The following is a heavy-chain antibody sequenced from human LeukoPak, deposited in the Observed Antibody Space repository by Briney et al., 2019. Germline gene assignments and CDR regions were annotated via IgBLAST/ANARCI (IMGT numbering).Heavy chain of an antibody. Sequence: SETLSLTCTVSGGSISSSTYYWGWIRQPPGKGLEWIGTIHYSGSTYYNPSLKSRVTISVDTSKNQFSLKLSSVTAADTAVYYCASHYGSGSYVDYWGQGTLVTVSS. D-gene: IGHD3-10*01. V-gene: IGHV4-39*01. CDR3: ASHYGSGSYVDY. J-gene: IGHJ4*02. CDR2: IHYSGST. CDR1: GGSISSSTYY.